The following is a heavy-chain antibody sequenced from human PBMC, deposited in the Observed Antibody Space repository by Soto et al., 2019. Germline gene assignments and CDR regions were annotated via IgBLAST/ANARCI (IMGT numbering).Heavy chain of an antibody. D-gene: IGHD2-15*01. J-gene: IGHJ6*02. CDR1: GGSISSYY. CDR2: ISYGGST. V-gene: IGHV4-59*01. Sequence: QVHLQESGPGLVKPSETLSLTCSVSGGSISSYYWSWIRQPPGKGLEWIGYISYGGSTKYNPSLMSRVTISVDTSKKQFSLKLNSVTAADTAVYFCARDRIVAARETTYFYGMAVWGQGTTVTVSS. CDR3: ARDRIVAARETTYFYGMAV.